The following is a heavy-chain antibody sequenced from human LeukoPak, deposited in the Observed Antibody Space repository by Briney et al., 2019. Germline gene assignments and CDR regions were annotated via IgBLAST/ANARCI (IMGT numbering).Heavy chain of an antibody. CDR3: ARQPMASAPPASRYFDL. V-gene: IGHV4-34*01. Sequence: SETLSLTCAVYGGSFNRYHWSWIRQPPGKGLEWIGEINHSGSTNYNPSLKSRVTMSVDTSKNQFSLKLSSVTGADTAVYFCARQPMASAPPASRYFDLCGRGTLVTVSS. CDR2: INHSGST. J-gene: IGHJ2*01. D-gene: IGHD5-24*01. CDR1: GGSFNRYH.